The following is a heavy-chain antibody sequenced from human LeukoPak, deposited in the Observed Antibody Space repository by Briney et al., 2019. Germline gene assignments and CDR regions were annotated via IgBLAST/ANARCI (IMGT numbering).Heavy chain of an antibody. CDR2: IRAYNGNT. D-gene: IGHD3-10*01. CDR3: ARVGGDLPYYYYYMDV. Sequence: GASLKGSCATSGYTFTSDGITCGRHTPGHGLECGGGIRAYNGNTNYAQKLQGRVTMTTDTSTRTAYMELRSLRSDDTAVYYCARVGGDLPYYYYYMDVWGKGTTVTVSS. CDR1: GYTFTSDG. J-gene: IGHJ6*03. V-gene: IGHV1-18*01.